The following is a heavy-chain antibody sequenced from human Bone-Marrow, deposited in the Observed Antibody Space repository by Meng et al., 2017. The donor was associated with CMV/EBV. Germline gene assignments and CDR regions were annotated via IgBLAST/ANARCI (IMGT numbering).Heavy chain of an antibody. V-gene: IGHV1-69*05. CDR2: IIPIFGTA. J-gene: IGHJ3*02. CDR3: ARERERYCSSTSCYGNAFAI. CDR1: GGTFSSYA. Sequence: SVKVSCKASGGTFSSYAISWVRQAPGQGLEWMGGIIPIFGTANYAQKFQGRVTITTDESTSTAYMELSSLRSEDTAVYYCARERERYCSSTSCYGNAFAIWGQGTMV. D-gene: IGHD2-2*01.